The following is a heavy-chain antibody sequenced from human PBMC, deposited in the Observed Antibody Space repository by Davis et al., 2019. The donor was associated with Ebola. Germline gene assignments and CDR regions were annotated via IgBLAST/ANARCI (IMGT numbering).Heavy chain of an antibody. CDR3: ARSLAKRGANNYYYYMDV. Sequence: ASVKVSCKTSGYTFTGYYMHWVRQAPEQGLEWMGWINPNSGGTNYAEKFQGRVTMTRDTSISTAYMELSRLTSDDTAVYYCARSLAKRGANNYYYYMDVWGKGTTVTVSS. J-gene: IGHJ6*03. V-gene: IGHV1-2*02. CDR1: GYTFTGYY. CDR2: INPNSGGT. D-gene: IGHD2-15*01.